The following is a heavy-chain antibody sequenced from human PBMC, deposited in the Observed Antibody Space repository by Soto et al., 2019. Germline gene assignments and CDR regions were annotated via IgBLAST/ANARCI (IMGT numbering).Heavy chain of an antibody. D-gene: IGHD4-4*01. CDR2: INTNSDVT. V-gene: IGHV1-2*02. Sequence: QVQLVQSGAEVKKPGASVKVSCKASVYSFNSYYIHWVRQDPGQGLEWMVWINTNSDVTGYPQSFQDTVTMTRDMSITTVYMELTRLRSDETAVYYCVRVGLNSNYDFDYWGQGPLITVSS. J-gene: IGHJ4*02. CDR3: VRVGLNSNYDFDY. CDR1: VYSFNSYY.